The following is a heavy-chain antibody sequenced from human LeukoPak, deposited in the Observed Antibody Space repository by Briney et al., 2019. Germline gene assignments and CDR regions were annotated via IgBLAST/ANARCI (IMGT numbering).Heavy chain of an antibody. Sequence: SVKVSCKASGGTFSSYAISWVRQAPGQGLEWMGGIIPIFGTANYAQKFQGRVTITADESTSTAYMELSSLRSEDTAVYYCAREEQLVRNVGHYYYYMDVWGKGTTVTVSS. D-gene: IGHD6-6*01. CDR3: AREEQLVRNVGHYYYYMDV. CDR2: IIPIFGTA. J-gene: IGHJ6*03. V-gene: IGHV1-69*13. CDR1: GGTFSSYA.